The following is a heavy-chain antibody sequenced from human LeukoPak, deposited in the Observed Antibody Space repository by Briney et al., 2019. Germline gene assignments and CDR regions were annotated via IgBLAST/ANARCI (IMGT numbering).Heavy chain of an antibody. CDR2: IRSKAYGGTI. J-gene: IGHJ4*02. CDR1: GFTFGDYA. D-gene: IGHD2-2*01. V-gene: IGHV3-49*04. Sequence: GGSLRLSCRTSGFTFGDYAMNWVRQAPGKGLEWISFIRSKAYGGTIEYAASVKGRFTISRDDSKRVAYLRMNSLKTDDTAVYYCTRDLGDHCSSTTCYGALVDSWGQGTLVTVSS. CDR3: TRDLGDHCSSTTCYGALVDS.